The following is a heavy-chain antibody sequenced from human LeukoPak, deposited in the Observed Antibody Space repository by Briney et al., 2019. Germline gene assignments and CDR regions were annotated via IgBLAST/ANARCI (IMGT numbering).Heavy chain of an antibody. CDR3: ASGVATTPLFDY. D-gene: IGHD5-24*01. CDR2: IIPIFGTA. CDR1: GYTFPNFD. J-gene: IGHJ4*02. V-gene: IGHV1-69*05. Sequence: GASVKVSCKASGYTFPNFDINWVRQAPGQGLEWMGGIIPIFGTANYAQKFQGRVTITTDESTSTAYMELSSLRSEDTAVYYCASGVATTPLFDYWGQGTLVTVSS.